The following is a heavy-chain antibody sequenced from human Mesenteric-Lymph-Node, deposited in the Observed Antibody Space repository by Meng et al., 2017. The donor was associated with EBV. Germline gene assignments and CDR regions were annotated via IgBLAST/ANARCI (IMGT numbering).Heavy chain of an antibody. CDR3: VYGPIFGV. J-gene: IGHJ4*02. CDR1: GFSLSTSGVG. V-gene: IGHV2-5*02. D-gene: IGHD3-3*01. CDR2: IYWDDDK. Sequence: QFPLNEFGPTLVIPTQSLTLSCTFSGFSLSTSGVGVGWIRQPPGKALEWLGFIYWDDDKRYSPSLISRLTITKDTSKKQVVLSLTNMDAVDTATYYCVYGPIFGVWGQGTLVTVSS.